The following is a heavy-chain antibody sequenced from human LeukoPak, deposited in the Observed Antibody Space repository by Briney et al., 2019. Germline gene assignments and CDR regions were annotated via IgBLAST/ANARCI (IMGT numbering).Heavy chain of an antibody. CDR2: ISYDGSNK. CDR1: GFTFSSYG. J-gene: IGHJ4*02. CDR3: ARGIWQQLALDY. V-gene: IGHV3-30*03. D-gene: IGHD6-13*01. Sequence: PGGSLRLSCAASGFTFSSYGMHWVRQAPGKGLEWVAVISYDGSNKYYADSVKGRFTISRDNSKNTLYLQMNSLRAEDTAVYYCARGIWQQLALDYWGQGTLVTVSS.